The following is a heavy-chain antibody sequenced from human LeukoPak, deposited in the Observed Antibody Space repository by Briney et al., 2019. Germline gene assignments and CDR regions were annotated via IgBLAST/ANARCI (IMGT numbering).Heavy chain of an antibody. CDR2: IKEDGSET. D-gene: IGHD3-10*01. CDR1: GFTFKKYW. CDR3: ARDINPMIRGAFDP. V-gene: IGHV3-7*01. J-gene: IGHJ5*02. Sequence: GESLRLSCAASGFTFKKYWMNWVRQVPGKGLECLANIKEDGSETYYADSVKGRFTISRDNAKNSLYLQMNSLRAEDTAVYYCARDINPMIRGAFDPWGQGTLVTVSS.